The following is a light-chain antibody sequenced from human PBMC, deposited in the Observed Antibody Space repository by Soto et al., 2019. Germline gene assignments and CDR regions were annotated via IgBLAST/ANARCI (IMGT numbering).Light chain of an antibody. CDR3: QQYNNWPPNT. Sequence: EIVMTQSPATLSVSPGERATLSCRASQSVSSNLAWYQKKPGQAPRLLIYGASTRATGIPARFSGSGAGTESTLTISSLQSEAFAVYYCQQYNNWPPNTFGQGTKLEIK. J-gene: IGKJ2*01. CDR2: GAS. CDR1: QSVSSN. V-gene: IGKV3-15*01.